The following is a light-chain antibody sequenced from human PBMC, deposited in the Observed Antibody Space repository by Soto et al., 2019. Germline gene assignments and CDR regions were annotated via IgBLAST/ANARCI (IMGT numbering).Light chain of an antibody. J-gene: IGKJ5*01. CDR3: QHYGSSPPIT. CDR2: GAS. V-gene: IGKV3-20*01. Sequence: EVVLTQSPGTLSLSPGERATLSCRASQTVSSNHLIWYQQKPGQAPTLLIYGASSRATGIPDRFSGSASGTDFTLTISKLEPEDFAVYYCQHYGSSPPITFGQGTLLEIK. CDR1: QTVSSNH.